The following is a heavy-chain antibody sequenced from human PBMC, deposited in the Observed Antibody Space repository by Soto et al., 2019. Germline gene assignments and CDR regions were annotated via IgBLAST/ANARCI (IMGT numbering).Heavy chain of an antibody. Sequence: GGSLRLSCAASGFAFSRYAIYWVRQAPGKGLEWVSVIYSGGTTYYADSVKGRFTISRDNSKNTLYLQMNSLRAEGTAVYYCARNCDSSDHRGWFDPWGQRTLVIGSA. CDR3: ARNCDSSDHRGWFDP. J-gene: IGHJ5*02. CDR2: IYSGGTT. V-gene: IGHV3-66*01. D-gene: IGHD3-22*01. CDR1: GFAFSRYA.